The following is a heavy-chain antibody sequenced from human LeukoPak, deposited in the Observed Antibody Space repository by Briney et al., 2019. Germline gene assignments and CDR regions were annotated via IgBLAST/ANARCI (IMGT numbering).Heavy chain of an antibody. CDR3: ARDRALGLNAFDI. D-gene: IGHD3-10*01. CDR1: GFTLSKYA. J-gene: IGHJ3*02. CDR2: ISHDGSDK. V-gene: IGHV3-30*07. Sequence: PGGSLRLSCEGSGFTLSKYAMHWVRQAPGKGLEWVAVISHDGSDKHYGDSVKDRFTISRDNSKNTLYLQMNSQRAEDTAVYYCARDRALGLNAFDIWGQGTTVTVSS.